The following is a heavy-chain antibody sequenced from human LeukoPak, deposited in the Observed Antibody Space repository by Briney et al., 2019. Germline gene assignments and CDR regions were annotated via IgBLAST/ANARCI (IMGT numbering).Heavy chain of an antibody. V-gene: IGHV3-43*02. D-gene: IGHD3-9*01. Sequence: GGSLRLSCAASGFTFDDYAMHWVRQAPGKGLEWVSLISGVGGSTNYADSVKGRFTTSRDNSKNSLYLQMNSLRTEDTALYYCAKDLESLRYFDWLLKLRYYGMDVWGQGTTVTVSS. CDR2: ISGVGGST. CDR3: AKDLESLRYFDWLLKLRYYGMDV. J-gene: IGHJ6*02. CDR1: GFTFDDYA.